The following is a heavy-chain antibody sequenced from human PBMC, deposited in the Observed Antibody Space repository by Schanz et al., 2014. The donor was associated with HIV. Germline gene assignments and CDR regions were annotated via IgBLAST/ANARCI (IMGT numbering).Heavy chain of an antibody. Sequence: QVQLVESGGGVVQPGRSLRLSCATSGFTFSACGMHWVRQAPGKGLEWVAVISFDGSNKYYADSVKGRFTVSRDNSKNMLYLQMNSLRAEDTAVYYCAREYYSRNWNWFDPWGQGTLVTVSS. CDR1: GFTFSACG. V-gene: IGHV3-30*03. CDR3: AREYYSRNWNWFDP. J-gene: IGHJ5*02. D-gene: IGHD6-13*01. CDR2: ISFDGSNK.